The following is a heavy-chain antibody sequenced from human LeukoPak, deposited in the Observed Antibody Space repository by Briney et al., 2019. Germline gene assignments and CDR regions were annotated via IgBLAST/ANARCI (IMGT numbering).Heavy chain of an antibody. J-gene: IGHJ2*01. CDR3: ARDPLFRGIAVAPYPL. V-gene: IGHV4-61*02. D-gene: IGHD6-19*01. CDR2: IYTSGST. CDR1: GGSISSGSYY. Sequence: PSETLSLTCTVSGGSISSGSYYWSWIRQPAGKGLEWIGRIYTSGSTNYNPSLKSRVTISVDTSKNQFSLKLSSVTAADTAVYYCARDPLFRGIAVAPYPLWGRGTLVTVSS.